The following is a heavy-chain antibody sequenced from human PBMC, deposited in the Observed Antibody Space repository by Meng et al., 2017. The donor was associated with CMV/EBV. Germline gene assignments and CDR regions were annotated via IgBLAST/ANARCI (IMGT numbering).Heavy chain of an antibody. CDR3: ARTNGYLPSYFDY. Sequence: GITFSDYSMNWVRQAPGKELEWVSSNSGSNTYICYADSVKGRFTISRDNAKDSLSLQMSSLRAEDTAMYYCARTNGYLPSYFDYWGQGTLVTVSS. V-gene: IGHV3-21*01. CDR1: GITFSDYS. D-gene: IGHD5-24*01. CDR2: NSGSNTYI. J-gene: IGHJ4*02.